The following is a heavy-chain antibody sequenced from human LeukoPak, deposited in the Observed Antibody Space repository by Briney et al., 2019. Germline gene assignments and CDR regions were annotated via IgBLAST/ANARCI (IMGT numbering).Heavy chain of an antibody. CDR1: GYSISSGYY. CDR2: IYHSGST. Sequence: KPSETLSLTCAVSGYSISSGYYWGWIRQPPGKGLEWIGSIYHSGSTYYNPSLKSRVTISVDTSKNQFSLKLSFVTAADTAVYYCARVGYGSGSPDRFDYWGQGTLVTVSS. J-gene: IGHJ4*02. CDR3: ARVGYGSGSPDRFDY. V-gene: IGHV4-38-2*01. D-gene: IGHD3-10*01.